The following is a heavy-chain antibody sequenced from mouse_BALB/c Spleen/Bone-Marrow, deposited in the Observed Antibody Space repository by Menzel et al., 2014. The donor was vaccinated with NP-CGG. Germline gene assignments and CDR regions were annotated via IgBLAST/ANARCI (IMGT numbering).Heavy chain of an antibody. CDR1: GYAFTDYL. J-gene: IGHJ2*01. D-gene: IGHD2-3*01. Sequence: QVQLQQPGAELVRPGTSVKVSCKASGYAFTDYLMDWLKQRPGQGLEWIGVINPGSGSTNYNGKFKDKATLTADKSSSTAYMQLSSLTSDDSAVYFCARYDGYFDYWGQGTILTVSS. CDR3: ARYDGYFDY. CDR2: INPGSGST. V-gene: IGHV1-54*01.